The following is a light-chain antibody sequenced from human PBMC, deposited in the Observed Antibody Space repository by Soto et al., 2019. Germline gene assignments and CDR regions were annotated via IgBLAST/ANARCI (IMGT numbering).Light chain of an antibody. J-gene: IGKJ3*01. CDR2: AAS. Sequence: DLQMTQSPSSLSASVGDRVTITCRASQSISRNLHWYQQKPGEAPKLLIYAASRLQSGVPSRFSGSGSGTDFTLTISSLQPEDFATYYCQQTYNIPFTFGPGTTVDIK. V-gene: IGKV1-39*01. CDR3: QQTYNIPFT. CDR1: QSISRN.